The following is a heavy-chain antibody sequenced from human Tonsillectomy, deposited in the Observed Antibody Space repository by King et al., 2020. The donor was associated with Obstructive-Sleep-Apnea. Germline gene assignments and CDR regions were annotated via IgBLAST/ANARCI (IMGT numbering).Heavy chain of an antibody. CDR1: GFTFSSYG. J-gene: IGHJ6*02. CDR3: AKTRMERHLDGMDV. V-gene: IGHV3-30*18. D-gene: IGHD1-1*01. Sequence: VQLVESWGGVVQPGRVLRLSCAASGFTFSSYGMHWVRQAPGKGLEWVAVISYDGSNKYYADSVKGRFTISRDNSKNTLYLQMNSLRAEDTAVYYCAKTRMERHLDGMDVWGQGTTVTVSS. CDR2: ISYDGSNK.